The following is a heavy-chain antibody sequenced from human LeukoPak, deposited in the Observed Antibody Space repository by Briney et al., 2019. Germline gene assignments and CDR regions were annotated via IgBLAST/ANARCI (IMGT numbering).Heavy chain of an antibody. Sequence: GGSLRLSCAPSVFTFRLYAIPCVPHSPGEGGEWVSDITYSGYSIYYANSVKGRFTVSRDNSKNTLYLQMNSLKAEDTAAYYCAKALSPGSGYYCYFDYWGQGTLVTVSS. V-gene: IGHV3-23*01. J-gene: IGHJ4*02. CDR2: ITYSGYSI. CDR3: AKALSPGSGYYCYFDY. CDR1: VFTFRLYA. D-gene: IGHD3-22*01.